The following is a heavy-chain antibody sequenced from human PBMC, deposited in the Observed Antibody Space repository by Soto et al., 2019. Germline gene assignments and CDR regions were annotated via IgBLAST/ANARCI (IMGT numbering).Heavy chain of an antibody. Sequence: QVQLVQSGAEVKKPGSSVTVSCRASGGTFSNYAINWVRQAPGQGLEWMAGIIPLFGTTNYAQKFQGRVTITADESTSTAYMELTSLRSEDTAVFYCATSPYSYDTSGYLDYWGQGTLATVSS. D-gene: IGHD3-22*01. J-gene: IGHJ4*02. V-gene: IGHV1-69*12. CDR1: GGTFSNYA. CDR3: ATSPYSYDTSGYLDY. CDR2: IIPLFGTT.